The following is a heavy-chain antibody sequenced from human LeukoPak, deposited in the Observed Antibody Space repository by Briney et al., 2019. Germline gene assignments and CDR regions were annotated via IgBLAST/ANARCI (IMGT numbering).Heavy chain of an antibody. J-gene: IGHJ4*02. V-gene: IGHV1-18*01. CDR1: GYTFTSYG. CDR3: ARDLRYYGSGSYYTSTGY. CDR2: ISAYNGNT. D-gene: IGHD3-10*01. Sequence: ASVNVSCKASGYTFTSYGISWVRQAPGQGLEGMGWISAYNGNTNYAQKLQGRVTMTTDTSTSTAYMELRSLRSGETAVYYCARDLRYYGSGSYYTSTGYWGQGTLVTVSS.